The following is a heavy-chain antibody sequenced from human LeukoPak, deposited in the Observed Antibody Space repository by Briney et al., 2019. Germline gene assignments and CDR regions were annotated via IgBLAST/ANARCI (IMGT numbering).Heavy chain of an antibody. CDR3: ARGAGGSSSWSTIRYVDC. CDR2: IKQDGSKK. V-gene: IGHV3-7*01. CDR1: GFPFSSYW. Sequence: PGGSLRLSCVASGFPFSSYWMTWVRQAPGKGLEWVANIKQDGSKKSYVDSVKGRFTISRDNSENTLYLQMNSLRVEDTAVYYCARGAGGSSSWSTIRYVDCWGQGTLVTVSS. D-gene: IGHD6-13*01. J-gene: IGHJ4*02.